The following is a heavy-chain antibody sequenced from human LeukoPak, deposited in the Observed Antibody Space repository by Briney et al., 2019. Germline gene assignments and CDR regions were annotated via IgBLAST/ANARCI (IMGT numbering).Heavy chain of an antibody. V-gene: IGHV3-9*01. CDR3: AKDNGYYYYYMDV. J-gene: IGHJ6*03. CDR1: GFIFDAYA. CDR2: ISWSSDRI. Sequence: SGGSLRLSCAASGFIFDAYAMHWVRQAPGKGLEWVSGISWSSDRIGYADSVKGRFTISRDNAKKSLYLQMNSLRTEDTALYYCAKDNGYYYYYMDVWGKGTTVTVSS.